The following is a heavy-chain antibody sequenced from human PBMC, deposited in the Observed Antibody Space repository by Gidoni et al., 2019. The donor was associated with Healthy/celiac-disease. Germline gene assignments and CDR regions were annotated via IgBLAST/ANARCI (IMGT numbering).Heavy chain of an antibody. Sequence: EVQLLESGGGLVQPGGSLRLSCAASGFTFSSYAMSWVRQAPGKGLEWVSAISGSGGSTYYADSVKGRFTISRDNSKNTLYLQMNSLRAEDTAVYYCAKDSTIFGVVIRYFDYWGQGTLVTVSS. V-gene: IGHV3-23*01. CDR3: AKDSTIFGVVIRYFDY. J-gene: IGHJ4*02. D-gene: IGHD3-3*01. CDR1: GFTFSSYA. CDR2: ISGSGGST.